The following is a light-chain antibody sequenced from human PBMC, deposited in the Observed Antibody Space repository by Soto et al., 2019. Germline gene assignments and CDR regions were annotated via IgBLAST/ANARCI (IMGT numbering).Light chain of an antibody. J-gene: IGKJ4*01. V-gene: IGKV1-6*01. Sequence: AIQMTQSPSSLSASVGDRVTITCRASQGVSNDVGWYQQKPGKAPRLLIYAASTLQSGVPSRFSGSQSATDFTLTISSLQPEDFATSYCLQDVAYPLTFGGGTKVEIK. CDR2: AAS. CDR3: LQDVAYPLT. CDR1: QGVSND.